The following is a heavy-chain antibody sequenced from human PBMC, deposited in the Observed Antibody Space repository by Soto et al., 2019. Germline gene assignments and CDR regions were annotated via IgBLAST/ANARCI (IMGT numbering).Heavy chain of an antibody. V-gene: IGHV5-51*01. J-gene: IGHJ4*02. CDR3: ARSTRSSPYFDV. CDR2: IYPGDHET. CDR1: GYTFSNFC. D-gene: IGHD6-13*01. Sequence: GESLKISCQCSGYTFSNFCIGWVRQLPGQGLEWMGIIYPGDHETRYSPSFLGKVTISAEKSINTAYLQWSSLEASDSAFYFCARSTRSSPYFDVWGQGAMMTVYS.